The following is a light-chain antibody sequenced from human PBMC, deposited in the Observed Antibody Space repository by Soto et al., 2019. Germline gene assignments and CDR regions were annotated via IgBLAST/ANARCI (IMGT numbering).Light chain of an antibody. Sequence: EIVLTQSPATLSLSPGERATLSCRASQSVSSYLAWYQQKPGQAPRLLIYDASNRATGIPARFSGSGSGTDFTLTLSSLEPEDFAVYYCQQRSNWPWTLGQGTKVEIK. V-gene: IGKV3-11*01. CDR3: QQRSNWPWT. CDR1: QSVSSY. CDR2: DAS. J-gene: IGKJ1*01.